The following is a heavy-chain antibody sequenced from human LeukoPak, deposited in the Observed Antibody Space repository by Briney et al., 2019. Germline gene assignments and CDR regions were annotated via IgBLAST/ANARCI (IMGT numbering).Heavy chain of an antibody. V-gene: IGHV4-59*01. CDR2: IYYSGST. J-gene: IGHJ6*02. CDR3: ARDELQWLPPYYYYYGMDV. CDR1: GGSISSYY. Sequence: SETLSLTCTVSGGSISSYYWSWIRQPPGKGLEWSGYIYYSGSTNYNPSLKSRVDMSVDTSKNQFSLKLSSVTAADTAVYYCARDELQWLPPYYYYYGMDVWGQGTTVTVSS. D-gene: IGHD6-19*01.